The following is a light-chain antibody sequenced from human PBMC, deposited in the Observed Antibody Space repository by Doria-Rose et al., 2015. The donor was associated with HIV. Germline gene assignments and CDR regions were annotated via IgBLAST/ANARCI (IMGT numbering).Light chain of an antibody. CDR1: SSDIGGYNY. CDR2: EVT. J-gene: IGLJ2*01. Sequence: QPVLTQPASVSGSPGQSITISCTGISSDIGGYNYVSWYQRHPGKAPKLIIYEVTDRPSGISSRFSGSRSGNTASLTISGLQSEDEAEYYCSSFATGCSFVIFGGGTKLTVL. V-gene: IGLV2-14*03. CDR3: SSFATGCSFVI.